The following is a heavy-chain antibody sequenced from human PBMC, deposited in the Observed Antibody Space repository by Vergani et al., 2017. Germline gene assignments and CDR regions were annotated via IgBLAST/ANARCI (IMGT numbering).Heavy chain of an antibody. J-gene: IGHJ5*02. Sequence: QVQLQQSGPGLVKPSQTLSLTCAISGDSVSSNSAAWNWIRQSPSRGLEWLGRTYYRSKWYNDYAVSVKSRITINPDTSKNQFSLQLNSVTPEDTAVYYCASSLEGDFDWFIPLGFDPWGQGTLVTVSS. CDR2: TYYRSKWYN. CDR1: GDSVSSNSAA. CDR3: ASSLEGDFDWFIPLGFDP. D-gene: IGHD3-9*01. V-gene: IGHV6-1*01.